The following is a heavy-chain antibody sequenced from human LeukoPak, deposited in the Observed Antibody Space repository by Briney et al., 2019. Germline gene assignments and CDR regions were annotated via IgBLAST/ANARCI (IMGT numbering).Heavy chain of an antibody. V-gene: IGHV3-9*01. CDR3: ARDQPDQGGLEWFYYYYMDV. CDR2: ISWNSGSI. CDR1: GFTFDDYA. D-gene: IGHD3-3*01. J-gene: IGHJ6*03. Sequence: GGSLRLSCAASGFTFDDYAMHWVRQAPGKGLEWVSGISWNSGSIGYADSVKGRFTISRDNAKNTLYLQMNSLRAEDTAVYYCARDQPDQGGLEWFYYYYMDVWGKGTTVTVSS.